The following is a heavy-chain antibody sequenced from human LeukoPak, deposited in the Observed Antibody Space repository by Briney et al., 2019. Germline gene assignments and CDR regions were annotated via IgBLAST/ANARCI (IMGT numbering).Heavy chain of an antibody. CDR2: IDPSDSYT. CDR3: ATLLGGVFDP. CDR1: GYSFTSYW. V-gene: IGHV5-10-1*01. Sequence: GESLKISCKGSGYSFTSYWISWVRQMPGKGLEWMGRIDPSDSYTNYSPSFRGHVTISADKSISTAYLQWSSLKASDTAMYYCATLLGGVFDPWGQGTLVTVSS. D-gene: IGHD3-16*01. J-gene: IGHJ5*02.